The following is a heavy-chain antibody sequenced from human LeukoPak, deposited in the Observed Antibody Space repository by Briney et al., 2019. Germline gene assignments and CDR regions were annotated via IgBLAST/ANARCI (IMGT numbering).Heavy chain of an antibody. CDR1: GFIFSDYG. CDR2: IRYDGSNK. J-gene: IGHJ3*02. V-gene: IGHV3-30*02. CDR3: ARGGSYLSAFGI. D-gene: IGHD1-26*01. Sequence: GGSLRLSCVASGFIFSDYGIQWVRQAPGKGLEWVAFIRYDGSNKYYADSVKGRFTISRDNSKNTLYLQMNSLRAEDTAVYYCARGGSYLSAFGIWGQGTMVTVSS.